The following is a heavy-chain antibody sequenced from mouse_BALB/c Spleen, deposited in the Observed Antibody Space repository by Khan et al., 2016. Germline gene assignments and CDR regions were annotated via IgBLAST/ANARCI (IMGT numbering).Heavy chain of an antibody. V-gene: IGHV2-6-7*01. D-gene: IGHD1-1*01. CDR2: IWGNGNT. CDR3: VRALEAVTSYEGFAY. Sequence: QVQLKQSGPGLVAPSQSLSITCTVSGFSMTDYGINWVRQPPGKGLEWLGVIWGNGNTDYDSPLKSRLTINKDNSKSQVFLKMNSLQTADTARYXCVRALEAVTSYEGFAYWGQGTLVTVSA. CDR1: GFSMTDYG. J-gene: IGHJ3*01.